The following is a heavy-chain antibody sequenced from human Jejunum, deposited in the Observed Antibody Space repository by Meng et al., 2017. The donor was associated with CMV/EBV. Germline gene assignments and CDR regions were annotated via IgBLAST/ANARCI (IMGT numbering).Heavy chain of an antibody. Sequence: SGGVSGFPINSYSMTWVRQAPGKGLEWVANINEDGSAKHYVGSVRGRLTISRDNARNSLYLQMNSLTVDDTAVYFCATRGQAPANWGQGTLVTVSS. CDR1: GFPINSYS. J-gene: IGHJ4*02. CDR2: INEDGSAK. CDR3: ATRGQAPAN. V-gene: IGHV3-7*01.